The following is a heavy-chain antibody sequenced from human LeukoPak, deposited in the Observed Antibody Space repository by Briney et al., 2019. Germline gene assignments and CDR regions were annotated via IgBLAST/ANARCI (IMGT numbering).Heavy chain of an antibody. J-gene: IGHJ4*02. CDR1: GGSISSSSYY. CDR2: IYYSGST. Sequence: PSETLSLTCTVSGGSISSSSYYWGWIRQPPGKGLEWIGSIYYSGSTYYNPSLKSRVTISVDTSKNQFSLKLSSVTAADTAVYYCARDFGGTTVTRTTFDYWGQGTLVTVSS. V-gene: IGHV4-39*07. D-gene: IGHD4-17*01. CDR3: ARDFGGTTVTRTTFDY.